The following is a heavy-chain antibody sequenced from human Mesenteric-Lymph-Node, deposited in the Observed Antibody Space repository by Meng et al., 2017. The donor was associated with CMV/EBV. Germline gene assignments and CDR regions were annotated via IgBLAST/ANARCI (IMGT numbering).Heavy chain of an antibody. CDR3: ARVGAYCTAVSCNDY. Sequence: ASVKVSCKASGYTFTSYGIRWVRQAPGQGLEWMGWISAYNGNADYAQKLQGRVTMTTDTSTSTAYMELRSLRSDDTAVYYCARVGAYCTAVSCNDYWGQGTLVTVSS. V-gene: IGHV1-18*01. D-gene: IGHD2-8*02. J-gene: IGHJ4*02. CDR2: ISAYNGNA. CDR1: GYTFTSYG.